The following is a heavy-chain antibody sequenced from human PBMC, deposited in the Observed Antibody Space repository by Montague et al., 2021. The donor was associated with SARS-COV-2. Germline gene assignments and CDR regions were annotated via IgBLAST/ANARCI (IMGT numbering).Heavy chain of an antibody. D-gene: IGHD3-22*01. CDR2: IRQSGRT. J-gene: IGHJ4*02. V-gene: IGHV4-34*01. CDR1: GGSFGDDY. CDR3: AGGPLSVSLIVVVFTSASHCFDY. Sequence: SETLSLTCAVYGGSFGDDYWSWIRQPPGKGLEWIGNIRQSGRTNYNPSLKSRVTISVDTSKNQFSLKLSSVTAADTGLYFCAGGPLSVSLIVVVFTSASHCFDYWGQGALVTVSS.